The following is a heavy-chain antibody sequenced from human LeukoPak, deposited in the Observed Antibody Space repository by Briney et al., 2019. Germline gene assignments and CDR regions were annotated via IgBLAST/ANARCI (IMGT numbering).Heavy chain of an antibody. D-gene: IGHD4-11*01. V-gene: IGHV3-21*06. CDR1: GFTFNRYA. Sequence: PGGSLRLSCAASGFTFNRYAMHWVGQAPGKGLEGVSSTTTTTSTNKYYADSVKGRFTISRDNAKNSLYLQMNSLRVEDAAVYYCASYSIPGAYVWGQGTTVTVSS. CDR2: TTTTTSTNK. CDR3: ASYSIPGAYV. J-gene: IGHJ6*02.